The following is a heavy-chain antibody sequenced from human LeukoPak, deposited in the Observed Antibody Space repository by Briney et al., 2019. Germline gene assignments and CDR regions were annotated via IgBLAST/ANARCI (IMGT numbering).Heavy chain of an antibody. Sequence: GGSLRLSCAASGFTVSSNYMSWVRQAPGKGLEWVSVIYSGGSTYYADPVKGRFTISRDNSKNTLYLQMNSLRAEDTAVYYCARAGYSGYDQTYYFDYWGQGTLVTVSS. CDR3: ARAGYSGYDQTYYFDY. CDR1: GFTVSSNY. V-gene: IGHV3-66*01. D-gene: IGHD5-12*01. CDR2: IYSGGST. J-gene: IGHJ4*02.